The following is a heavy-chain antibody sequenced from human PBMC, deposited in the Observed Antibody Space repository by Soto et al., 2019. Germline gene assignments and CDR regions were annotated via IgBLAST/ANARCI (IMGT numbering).Heavy chain of an antibody. CDR2: IYYSGST. CDR1: GGSISSGGYY. Sequence: QVQLQESGPGLVKPSQTLSLTCTVSGGSISSGGYYWSWIRQHPGKGLEWIGYIYYSGSTYYNPSIKRRVTISVATSKNQFSLKLSSVTAADTAVYYCARDYGSGSSSSNWFDPWGQGTLVTVSS. J-gene: IGHJ5*02. V-gene: IGHV4-31*03. CDR3: ARDYGSGSSSSNWFDP. D-gene: IGHD3-10*01.